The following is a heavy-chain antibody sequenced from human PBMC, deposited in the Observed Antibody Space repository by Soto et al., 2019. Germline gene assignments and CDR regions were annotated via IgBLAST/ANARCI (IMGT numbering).Heavy chain of an antibody. V-gene: IGHV3-23*01. CDR3: AKEGAKVLSYSTFGDY. CDR1: GFTFSSYA. D-gene: IGHD6-13*01. CDR2: ISGSGGST. J-gene: IGHJ4*02. Sequence: EVQLLESGGGLVQPGGSLRLSCAASGFTFSSYAMSWVRQAPGKGLEWVSAISGSGGSTYYADSVKGRFTISRDNSKNTLYLQMNSLRAEDTAVYYCAKEGAKVLSYSTFGDYWGQGTLVTVSS.